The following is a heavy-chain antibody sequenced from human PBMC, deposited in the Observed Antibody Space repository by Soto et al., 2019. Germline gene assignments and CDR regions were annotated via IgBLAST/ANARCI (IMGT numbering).Heavy chain of an antibody. J-gene: IGHJ4*02. CDR3: ARDLHRYYFDY. V-gene: IGHV4-59*01. CDR2: IYYSGST. Sequence: SETLSLTCTVSGGSISSYYWSWIRQPPGKGLEWIGYIYYSGSTNYNPSLKSRVTISVDTTKNQFSLKLSSVTAADTAVYYCARDLHRYYFDYWGQVTLVTVSS. CDR1: GGSISSYY. D-gene: IGHD3-16*02.